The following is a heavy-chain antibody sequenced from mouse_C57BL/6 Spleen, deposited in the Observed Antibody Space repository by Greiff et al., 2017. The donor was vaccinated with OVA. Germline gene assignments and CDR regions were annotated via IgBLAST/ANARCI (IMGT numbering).Heavy chain of an antibody. CDR1: GYTFTSYW. Sequence: QVQLQQPGAELVMPGASVKLSCKASGYTFTSYWMHWVKQRPGQGLEWIGEIDPSDSYTNYNQKFKGKSTLTVDKSSSTAYMQLSSLPSEDSAVYYCARANYGSSPFGYWGQGTTLSVSS. CDR3: ARANYGSSPFGY. D-gene: IGHD1-1*01. CDR2: IDPSDSYT. J-gene: IGHJ2*01. V-gene: IGHV1-69*01.